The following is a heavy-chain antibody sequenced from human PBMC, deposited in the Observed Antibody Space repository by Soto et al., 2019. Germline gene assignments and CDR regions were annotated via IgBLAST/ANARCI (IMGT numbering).Heavy chain of an antibody. Sequence: ASVKVSCKASGGTFSSYAISWVRQAPGQGLEWMGGIIPIFGTANYAQKFQGRVTITADKSTSTAYMELSSLRSEDTAVYYCARITYSSGWYGNYYYYYGMDVWGQGTTVTVSS. CDR3: ARITYSSGWYGNYYYYYGMDV. CDR1: GGTFSSYA. V-gene: IGHV1-69*06. CDR2: IIPIFGTA. D-gene: IGHD6-19*01. J-gene: IGHJ6*02.